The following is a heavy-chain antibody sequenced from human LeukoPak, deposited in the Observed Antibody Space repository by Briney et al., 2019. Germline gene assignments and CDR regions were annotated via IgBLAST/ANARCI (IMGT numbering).Heavy chain of an antibody. CDR1: GGSISSSSYY. CDR2: IYYSGTT. J-gene: IGHJ4*02. CDR3: ARGYLVPQKHGSGSYYSQYYFDY. D-gene: IGHD3-10*01. Sequence: SETLSLNCTVSGGSISSSSYYWGWIRQPPGKGLEWIGNIYYSGTTYYNPSLKSRVTISVDTSKNQFSLKLSSVTAADTAVYYCARGYLVPQKHGSGSYYSQYYFDYWGQGTLVTVSS. V-gene: IGHV4-39*07.